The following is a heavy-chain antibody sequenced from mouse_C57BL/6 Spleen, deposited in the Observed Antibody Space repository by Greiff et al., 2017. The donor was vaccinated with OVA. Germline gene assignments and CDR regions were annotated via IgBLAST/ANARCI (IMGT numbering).Heavy chain of an antibody. CDR1: GFTFSSYG. Sequence: EVKLVESGGDLVKPGGSLKLSCAASGFTFSSYGMSCVRQTPDKRLEWVATISSGGSYTYYPDSVKGRFTISRDNAKNTLYLQMSSLKSEDTAMYYCALTEYYFDYWGQGTTLTVSS. CDR3: ALTEYYFDY. V-gene: IGHV5-6*01. D-gene: IGHD4-1*01. J-gene: IGHJ2*01. CDR2: ISSGGSYT.